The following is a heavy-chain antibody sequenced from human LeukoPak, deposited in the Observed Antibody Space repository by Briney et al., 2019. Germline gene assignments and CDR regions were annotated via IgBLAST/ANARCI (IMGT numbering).Heavy chain of an antibody. CDR2: ISGSGGST. Sequence: GGSLRLSCAASGFTFSSYAMSWVRQAPGKGLEWVSAISGSGGSTYYADSVKGRFTISRDNSKNTLYLQMNSLRAEDTAVYYCAKGSSGWYLGPGWGPFDYWGQGTLVTVSS. CDR1: GFTFSSYA. D-gene: IGHD6-19*01. CDR3: AKGSSGWYLGPGWGPFDY. V-gene: IGHV3-23*01. J-gene: IGHJ4*02.